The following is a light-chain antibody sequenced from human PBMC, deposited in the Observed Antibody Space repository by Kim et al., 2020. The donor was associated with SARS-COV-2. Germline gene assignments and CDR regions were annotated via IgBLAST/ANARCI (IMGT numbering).Light chain of an antibody. V-gene: IGKV3-20*01. CDR2: GAS. CDR1: QSVSSSY. CDR3: QHYDTSRT. Sequence: SLSPGDRTTLSCRASQSVSSSYLAWYQQKPGQAPRLLIYGASSRATGIPDRFSGSGSGTDFPLTISRLEPEDFAVYYCQHYDTSRTFGQGTKLEI. J-gene: IGKJ2*01.